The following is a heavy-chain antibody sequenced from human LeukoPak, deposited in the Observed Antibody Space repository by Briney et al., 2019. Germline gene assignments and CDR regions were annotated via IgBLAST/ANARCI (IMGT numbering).Heavy chain of an antibody. Sequence: GGSLRLSCAASGFSFSDCYMSWARQAPGKGLEWVSYISSNGNIIYYADSVKGRFTISRDNAKNSLYVHMNNLRAEDTAVYYCARHRALPGLFDFRGQGTLVTVSS. D-gene: IGHD2-15*01. CDR1: GFSFSDCY. J-gene: IGHJ4*02. CDR2: ISSNGNII. CDR3: ARHRALPGLFDF. V-gene: IGHV3-11*01.